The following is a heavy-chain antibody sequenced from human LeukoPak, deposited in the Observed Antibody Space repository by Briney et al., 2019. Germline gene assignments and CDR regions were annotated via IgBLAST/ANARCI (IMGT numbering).Heavy chain of an antibody. CDR3: ARSGGLYWFDP. V-gene: IGHV4-4*07. J-gene: IGHJ5*02. Sequence: PSETLSLTCTVSGGSISSYYWSWIRQPAGKGLEWIGRIYTSRSTNYNPSLKSRVTISVDKSKNQFSLKLSSVTAADTAVYYCARSGGLYWFDPWGQGTLVTVSS. CDR2: IYTSRST. CDR1: GGSISSYY. D-gene: IGHD1-26*01.